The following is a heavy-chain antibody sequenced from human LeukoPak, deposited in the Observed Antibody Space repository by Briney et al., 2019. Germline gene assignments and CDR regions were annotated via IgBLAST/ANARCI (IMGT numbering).Heavy chain of an antibody. CDR2: ISGSGGST. CDR3: ARVGPYCGGDCYARYYYGMDV. V-gene: IGHV3-23*01. Sequence: GGSLRLSCAASGFTFSSYAMSWVRQAPGKGLEWVSGISGSGGSTYYAGSVKGRFTISRDNAKNSLYLQMNSLRAEDTAVYYCARVGPYCGGDCYARYYYGMDVWGQGTTVTVSS. J-gene: IGHJ6*02. CDR1: GFTFSSYA. D-gene: IGHD2-21*02.